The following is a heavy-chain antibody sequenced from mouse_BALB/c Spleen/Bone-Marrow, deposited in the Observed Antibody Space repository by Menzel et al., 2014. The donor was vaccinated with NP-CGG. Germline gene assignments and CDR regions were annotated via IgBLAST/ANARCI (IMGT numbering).Heavy chain of an antibody. V-gene: IGHV14-3*02. Sequence: VQLQQSGAELVKPGASVKLSCTASGFNIXDTYMHWVRQRPEQGLEWIGRIDPANGNTKYDPKFQGKATITADTSSNTAYLQLSSLTSEDTAVYYCASYYYSRSSFTYWGQGTLVTVSA. CDR1: GFNIXDTY. CDR3: ASYYYSRSSFTY. CDR2: IDPANGNT. J-gene: IGHJ3*01. D-gene: IGHD1-1*01.